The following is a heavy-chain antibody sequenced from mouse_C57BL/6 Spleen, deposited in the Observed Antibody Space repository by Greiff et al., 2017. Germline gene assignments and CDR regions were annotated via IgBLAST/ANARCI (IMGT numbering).Heavy chain of an antibody. J-gene: IGHJ1*03. CDR1: GFTFSSYG. Sequence: EVQLVESGGDLVKPGGSLKLSCAASGFTFSSYGMSWVRQTPDKRLEWVATISSGGSYTYYPDSVKGRFTISRDNAKNTLYLQMSSLKSEDTAMYYCARQDYSNWYCDVWGTGTTVTVSS. CDR3: ARQDYSNWYCDV. CDR2: ISSGGSYT. D-gene: IGHD2-5*01. V-gene: IGHV5-6*01.